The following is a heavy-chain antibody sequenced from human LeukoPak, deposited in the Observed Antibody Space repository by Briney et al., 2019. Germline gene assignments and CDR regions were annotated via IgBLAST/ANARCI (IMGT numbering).Heavy chain of an antibody. CDR3: ARGGEIRTRDFDY. J-gene: IGHJ4*02. CDR1: GGSFSNYY. V-gene: IGHV4-34*01. CDR2: ITHSGST. D-gene: IGHD3-10*01. Sequence: SETLSLTCAVYGGSFSNYYWSWIRQSPGKGLEWIGEITHSGSTNYNPSLKSRVTISVDTSKNEISLTLTSVTAADTAVYYCARGGEIRTRDFDYWGQGTLVTVSS.